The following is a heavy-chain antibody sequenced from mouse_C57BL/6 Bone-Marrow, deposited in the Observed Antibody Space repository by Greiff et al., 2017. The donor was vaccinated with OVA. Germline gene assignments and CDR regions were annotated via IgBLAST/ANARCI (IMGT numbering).Heavy chain of an antibody. Sequence: EVQLVESGGDLVKPGGSLKLSCAASGFTFSSYGMSWVRQTPDKRLEWVATISSGGSYTYYPDSVKGRFTISRDNAKNTLYLQMSSLKSEDTAMYYCARHPILYGSSYWYCDVWGTGTTVTVSS. CDR3: ARHPILYGSSYWYCDV. CDR2: ISSGGSYT. CDR1: GFTFSSYG. D-gene: IGHD1-1*01. J-gene: IGHJ1*03. V-gene: IGHV5-6*01.